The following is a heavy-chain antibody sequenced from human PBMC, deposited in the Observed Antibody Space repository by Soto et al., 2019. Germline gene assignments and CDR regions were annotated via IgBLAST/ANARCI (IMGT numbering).Heavy chain of an antibody. V-gene: IGHV3-11*05. D-gene: IGHD3-3*01. CDR2: ISSSSSYT. J-gene: IGHJ4*02. Sequence: GGSLRLSCAASGFTFSDYYMSWIRQAPGKGLEWVSYISSSSSYTYYADSVKGRFTISRDNAKNSLYLQMNSLRAEDTAVYYCARVERGITIFGVVIPPFDYWGQGTLVTVSS. CDR1: GFTFSDYY. CDR3: ARVERGITIFGVVIPPFDY.